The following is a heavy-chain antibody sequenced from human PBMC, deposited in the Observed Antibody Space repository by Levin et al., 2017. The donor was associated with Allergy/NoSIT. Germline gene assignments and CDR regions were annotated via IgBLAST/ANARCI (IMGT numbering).Heavy chain of an antibody. J-gene: IGHJ4*02. CDR3: ARVGGGLPSGYYGY. Sequence: GESLKISCKASGYTFTSYGISWVRQAPGQGLEWMGWISAYNGNTNYAQKLQGRVTMTTDTSTSTAYMELRSLRSDDTAVYYCARVGGGLPSGYYGYWGQGTLVTVSS. V-gene: IGHV1-18*01. CDR1: GYTFTSYG. CDR2: ISAYNGNT. D-gene: IGHD3-22*01.